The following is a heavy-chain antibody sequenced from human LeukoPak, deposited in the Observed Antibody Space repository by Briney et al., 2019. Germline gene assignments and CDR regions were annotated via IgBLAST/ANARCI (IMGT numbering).Heavy chain of an antibody. V-gene: IGHV1-8*01. D-gene: IGHD3-9*01. J-gene: IGHJ3*02. CDR2: MNPNSGNT. CDR3: ARGGYYDILTGYSFDAFDI. CDR1: GYTFTSYD. Sequence: ASVKVSCKASGYTFTSYDINWVRQATGQGLEWMGWMNPNSGNTGYAQKFQGRVTMTRNTSISTAYMELSSLRSEDTAVYYCARGGYYDILTGYSFDAFDIWGQGTMVTVSS.